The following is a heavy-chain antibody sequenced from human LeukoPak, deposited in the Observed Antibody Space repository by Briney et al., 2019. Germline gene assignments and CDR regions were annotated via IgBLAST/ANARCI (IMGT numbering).Heavy chain of an antibody. V-gene: IGHV3-74*01. CDR1: GFTFSIYW. J-gene: IGHJ5*02. CDR3: IRDFRSADL. CDR2: IYVDGRTT. Sequence: GGSLRLSCVASGFTFSIYWMHWVRQPPGKGLVWVSRIYVDGRTTNYADSVKGRFTISRDNAKNTVYLEMNSLSVEDTATYYCIRDFRSADLWGQGTLVTVTS.